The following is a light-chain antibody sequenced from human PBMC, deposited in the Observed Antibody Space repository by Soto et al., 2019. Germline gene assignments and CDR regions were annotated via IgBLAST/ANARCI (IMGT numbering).Light chain of an antibody. CDR1: QSVENF. Sequence: EIVLTQSPATLSLSPGERATLSCRASQSVENFLAWYQQKPGQVPRLLIYDSSVRATGIPARFSGRGSGTDFTLTISSLEPEDSAVYYCQQRSNWPITFGQGTRLEIK. J-gene: IGKJ5*01. V-gene: IGKV3-11*01. CDR3: QQRSNWPIT. CDR2: DSS.